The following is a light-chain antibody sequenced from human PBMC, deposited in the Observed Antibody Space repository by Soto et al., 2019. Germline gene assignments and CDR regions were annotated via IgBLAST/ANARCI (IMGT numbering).Light chain of an antibody. CDR3: QSYDSSLSGSEV. Sequence: QSVLTQPPSVSGAPGQRVTISCTGSSSNIGSGYNVHWYQQLPGTAPKLLIYGNGNRPSGVPDRFSGSKSGTSASLAITGLQADDEADYYCQSYDSSLSGSEVFGTGTKVTVL. CDR2: GNG. V-gene: IGLV1-40*01. J-gene: IGLJ1*01. CDR1: SSNIGSGYN.